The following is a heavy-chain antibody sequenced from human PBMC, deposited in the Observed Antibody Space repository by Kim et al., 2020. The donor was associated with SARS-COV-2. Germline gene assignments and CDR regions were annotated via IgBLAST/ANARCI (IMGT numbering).Heavy chain of an antibody. CDR2: IYPGDSDT. CDR3: AKRNPRDQFRSVPSWFAP. Sequence: GESLKISCKGSGYNFATDWIAWVRQMPGKGLEYMGIIYPGDSDTRYSPSFQGQVTISADKSINTAYLQWGSLKASDTGMYFCAKRNPRDQFRSVPSWFAPWGQGTLVTVSS. CDR1: GYNFATDW. D-gene: IGHD3-10*01. J-gene: IGHJ5*02. V-gene: IGHV5-51*01.